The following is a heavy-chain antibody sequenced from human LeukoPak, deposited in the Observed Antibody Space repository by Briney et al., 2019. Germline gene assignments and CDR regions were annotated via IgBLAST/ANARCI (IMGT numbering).Heavy chain of an antibody. V-gene: IGHV1-69*04. D-gene: IGHD2-15*01. J-gene: IGHJ3*02. CDR1: VGTFSNYA. Sequence: SVKVSFKHSVGTFSNYAISWLRQTPGQTLEWMGRIIPILGIANYAQKFQGRVTNTADKSTSTDYMELSSLRSQDTAVYYCARDPSPIVVVVADAFDIWGQGTMVTVSS. CDR2: IIPILGIA. CDR3: ARDPSPIVVVVADAFDI.